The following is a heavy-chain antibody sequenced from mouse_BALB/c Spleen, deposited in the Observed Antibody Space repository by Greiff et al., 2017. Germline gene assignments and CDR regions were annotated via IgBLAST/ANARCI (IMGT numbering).Heavy chain of an antibody. CDR1: GYAFSSYW. J-gene: IGHJ2*01. CDR2: IYPGDGDT. V-gene: IGHV1-80*01. CDR3: ARKAVRLYYFDY. Sequence: VQLQESGAELVRPGSSVKISCKASGYAFSSYWMNWVKQRPGQGLEWIGQIYPGDGDTNYNGKFKGKATLTADKSSSTAYMQLSSLTSEDSAVYFCARKAVRLYYFDYWGQGTTLTVSS. D-gene: IGHD1-1*01.